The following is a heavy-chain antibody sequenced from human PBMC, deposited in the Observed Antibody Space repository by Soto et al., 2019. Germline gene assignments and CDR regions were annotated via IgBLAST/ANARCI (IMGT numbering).Heavy chain of an antibody. D-gene: IGHD5-12*01. CDR1: GFTFSTYA. V-gene: IGHV3-30*18. CDR3: AKDTADGYAYSYFDL. Sequence: QAQLVESGGGVVQPAQSLRLSCAASGFTFSTYAMHWVRQAPGKGLECLAVILNDGGNKYYADSVKGRFTISRDNSKNTLFLQMNSLRPDDTALYFCAKDTADGYAYSYFDLWGRGTLVTVSS. J-gene: IGHJ2*01. CDR2: ILNDGGNK.